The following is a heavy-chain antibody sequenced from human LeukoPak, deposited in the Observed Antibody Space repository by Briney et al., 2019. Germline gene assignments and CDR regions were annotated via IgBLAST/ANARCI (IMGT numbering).Heavy chain of an antibody. J-gene: IGHJ4*02. V-gene: IGHV4-59*01. D-gene: IGHD3-10*01. CDR3: ARTAMVRGVISPSHFDY. CDR2: IYYSGST. CDR1: GGSFSGYY. Sequence: SSETLSLTCAVYGGSFSGYYWSWIRQPPGKGLEWIGYIYYSGSTNYNPSLKSRVTISVDTSKNQFSLKLSSVTAADTAVYYCARTAMVRGVISPSHFDYWGQGTLVTVSS.